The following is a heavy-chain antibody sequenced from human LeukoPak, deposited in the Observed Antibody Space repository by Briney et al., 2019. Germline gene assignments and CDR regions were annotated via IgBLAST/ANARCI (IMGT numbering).Heavy chain of an antibody. CDR1: GYTFTSYG. CDR2: ISAYNGNT. V-gene: IGHV1-18*01. D-gene: IGHD2-2*01. CDR3: ARDWSYQLSRDYYYMDV. Sequence: ASVKVSCKASGYTFTSYGISWVRQAPGQGLEWMGWISAYNGNTNYAQKLQGRVTMATDTSTSTAYMELRSLRSDDTAVYFCARDWSYQLSRDYYYMDVWGKGTTVTVSS. J-gene: IGHJ6*03.